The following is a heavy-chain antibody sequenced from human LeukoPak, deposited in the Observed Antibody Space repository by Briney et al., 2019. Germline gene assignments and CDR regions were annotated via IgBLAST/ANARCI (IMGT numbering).Heavy chain of an antibody. J-gene: IGHJ3*02. CDR1: GFIFSDYS. V-gene: IGHV3-21*01. D-gene: IGHD2-15*01. CDR2: ISSDSGYI. CDR3: ARVHCSGRGCFQRYDGFHI. Sequence: GGSLRLSCAAPGFIFSDYSMNWVRQAPGKGLEWVSSISSDSGYIYYADSVRGRFTVSRDNAKSSPFLQMNSLRDDDTAVYYCARVHCSGRGCFQRYDGFHIWGQGTVVTVSS.